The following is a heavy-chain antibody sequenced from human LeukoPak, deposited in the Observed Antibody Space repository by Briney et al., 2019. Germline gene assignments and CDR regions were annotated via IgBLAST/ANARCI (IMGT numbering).Heavy chain of an antibody. CDR2: IYYSGST. J-gene: IGHJ4*02. Sequence: SETLSLTCTVSGGSISSYYWSWIRQPPGKGLEWIGYIYYSGSTNYNPSLKSRVTISVDTSKNQFSLKLSSVTAADTAVYYCARVGDGYIIDYWGQGTLVTVSS. CDR1: GGSISSYY. D-gene: IGHD5-24*01. V-gene: IGHV4-59*01. CDR3: ARVGDGYIIDY.